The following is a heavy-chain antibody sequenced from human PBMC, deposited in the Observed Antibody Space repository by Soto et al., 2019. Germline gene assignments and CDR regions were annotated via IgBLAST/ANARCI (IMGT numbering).Heavy chain of an antibody. J-gene: IGHJ6*04. D-gene: IGHD2-15*01. CDR1: GFTVSSKY. Sequence: EVHLVESGGGLVQPGGSLRLSCAASGFTVSSKYMSWVRQAPGKGLEWVSLIQSGGPTYYADSVKGRFTISRDTSENTLDLPKDSLRAEYTAVYYCARDDVLCDGGRSYGVLLDVSGEGTKVAVAS. CDR3: ARDDVLCDGGRSYGVLLDV. CDR2: IQSGGPT. V-gene: IGHV3-66*01.